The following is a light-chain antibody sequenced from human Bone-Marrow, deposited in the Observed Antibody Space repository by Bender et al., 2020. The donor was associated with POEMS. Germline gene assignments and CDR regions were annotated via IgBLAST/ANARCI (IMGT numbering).Light chain of an antibody. Sequence: RVTISCSGSGSNIGGYPVHWYQQLPGTAPRLLIYTNNERPSGVPDRFSGSKSGTSASLAITGLQSDDEAIYFCVAWDASLNGWVFGGGTKLTVL. V-gene: IGLV1-44*01. CDR1: GSNIGGYP. CDR2: TNN. CDR3: VAWDASLNGWV. J-gene: IGLJ3*02.